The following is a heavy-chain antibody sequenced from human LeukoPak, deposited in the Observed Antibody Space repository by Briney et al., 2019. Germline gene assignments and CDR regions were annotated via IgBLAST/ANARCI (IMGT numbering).Heavy chain of an antibody. J-gene: IGHJ6*04. Sequence: ASVKVSCKASGGTFSSYAISWVRQAPGQGLEWMGWINTNTGNPTYAQGFTGRFVFSLDTSVSTAYLQISSLKAEDTAVYYCARDPPVYDFWSGLLNVWGKGTTVTVSS. V-gene: IGHV7-4-1*02. CDR1: GGTFSSYA. CDR2: INTNTGNP. D-gene: IGHD3-3*01. CDR3: ARDPPVYDFWSGLLNV.